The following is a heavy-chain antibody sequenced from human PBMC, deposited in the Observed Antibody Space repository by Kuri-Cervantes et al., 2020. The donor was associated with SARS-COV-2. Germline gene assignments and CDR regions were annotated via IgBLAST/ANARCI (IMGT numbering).Heavy chain of an antibody. CDR3: AKAGGIEIPAATNWFDP. CDR2: IGGSGGNT. Sequence: GESLKISCAVSGFPFSDYAMSWVRQAPRKGLEWVSGIGGSGGNTYYADSVKGRFTISRDNSKNTLYLQMTSLSAGDTAIYYCAKAGGIEIPAATNWFDPWGQGTLVTVSS. CDR1: GFPFSDYA. V-gene: IGHV3-23*01. D-gene: IGHD2-2*01. J-gene: IGHJ5*02.